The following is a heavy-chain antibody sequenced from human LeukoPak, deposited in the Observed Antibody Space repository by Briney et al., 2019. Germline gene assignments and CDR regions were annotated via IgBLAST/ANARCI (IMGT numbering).Heavy chain of an antibody. V-gene: IGHV3-9*01. CDR2: ISWNSGSI. D-gene: IGHD6-19*01. CDR1: GFTFDDYA. CDR3: AKDLAASGEYGMDV. Sequence: PGGSLRLSCAASGFTFDDYAMHWVRQAPGKGLEWVSGISWNSGSIGYADSVKGRFTISRDNAKNSLYLQMNGLRAEDTALYYCAKDLAASGEYGMDVWGQGTTVTVSS. J-gene: IGHJ6*02.